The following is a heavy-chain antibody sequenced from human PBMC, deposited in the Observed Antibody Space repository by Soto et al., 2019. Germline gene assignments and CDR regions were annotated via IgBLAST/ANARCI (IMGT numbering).Heavy chain of an antibody. CDR3: APYYGDYVSYNWFDP. J-gene: IGHJ5*02. D-gene: IGHD4-17*01. Sequence: QITLKESGPTLVKPTQTLTLTCTFSGFSLSTSGVGVGWIRQPPGKALEWLALIYWDDDKRYSPSLKSRRTITEDTTKNQVVLTMTHLDPAATATYYCAPYYGDYVSYNWFDPWGQGTLVTVSS. CDR2: IYWDDDK. CDR1: GFSLSTSGVG. V-gene: IGHV2-5*02.